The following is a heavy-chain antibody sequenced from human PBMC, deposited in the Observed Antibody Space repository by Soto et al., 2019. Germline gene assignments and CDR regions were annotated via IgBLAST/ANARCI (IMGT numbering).Heavy chain of an antibody. V-gene: IGHV3-23*01. Sequence: EVQLLESGGGLVQPGGSLRLSCAASGFTFSSYAMSWVRQAPGKGLEWVSAISGSGGSTYYADSVKGRFTISSDNSTNTLYWQMNSLRVEDTAVYYCAREGGHSYYYYYYGMDVWGQGTTVTVSS. CDR2: ISGSGGST. CDR1: GFTFSSYA. J-gene: IGHJ6*02. CDR3: AREGGHSYYYYYYGMDV. D-gene: IGHD2-21*02.